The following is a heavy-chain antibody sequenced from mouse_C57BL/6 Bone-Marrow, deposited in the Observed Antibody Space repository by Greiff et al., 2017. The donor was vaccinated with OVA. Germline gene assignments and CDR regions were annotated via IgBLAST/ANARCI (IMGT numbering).Heavy chain of an antibody. CDR3: ARYYGSSYGAMDY. Sequence: VQLKQSGPELVKPGASVKIPCKASGYTFTDYNMDWVKQSHGKSLEWIGDINPNNGGTIYNQKFKGKATLTVDKSSSTAYMELRSLTSEDTAVYYCARYYGSSYGAMDYWGQGTSVTVSS. V-gene: IGHV1-18*01. D-gene: IGHD1-1*01. CDR2: INPNNGGT. CDR1: GYTFTDYN. J-gene: IGHJ4*01.